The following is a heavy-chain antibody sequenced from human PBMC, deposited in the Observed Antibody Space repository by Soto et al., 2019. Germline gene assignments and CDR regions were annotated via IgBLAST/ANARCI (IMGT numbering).Heavy chain of an antibody. D-gene: IGHD3-3*01. Sequence: ASVKVSCKASGYTFTSYAMHWVRQAPGQRLEWMGWINAGNGNTKYSQKFQGRVTITRDTSASTAYMELSSLRSDDTAVYYCARDAKIRFLEWSPTGYGMDVWGQGTTVTVSS. J-gene: IGHJ6*02. V-gene: IGHV1-3*01. CDR2: INAGNGNT. CDR1: GYTFTSYA. CDR3: ARDAKIRFLEWSPTGYGMDV.